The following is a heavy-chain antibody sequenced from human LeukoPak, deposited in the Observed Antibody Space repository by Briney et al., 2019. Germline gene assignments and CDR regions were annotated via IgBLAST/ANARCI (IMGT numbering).Heavy chain of an antibody. CDR2: ISTSGSYI. CDR3: ARELGQWLALDY. D-gene: IGHD6-19*01. J-gene: IGHJ4*02. CDR1: GFTFSSYT. Sequence: PGGSLRLSCAASGFTFSSYTMNWVRQAPGKGLEWVSSISTSGSYIFYADSVKGRFTISRDNAKNSLYLQMNSLRAEDTAVYYCARELGQWLALDYWGQGTLVTVSS. V-gene: IGHV3-21*01.